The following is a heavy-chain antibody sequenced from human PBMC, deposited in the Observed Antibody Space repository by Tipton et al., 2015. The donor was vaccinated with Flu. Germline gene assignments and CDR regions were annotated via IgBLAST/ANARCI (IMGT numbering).Heavy chain of an antibody. CDR1: GEALSGYY. V-gene: IGHV4-4*07. D-gene: IGHD6-19*01. CDR2: IYTGGSS. CDR3: ARDHQWLRTSANWFDP. J-gene: IGHJ5*02. Sequence: GEALSGYYWSWIRQPAGKGLEWIGRIYTGGSSYYNPSLKSRVTISVDTSKNQFSLNLSSVTAADTAVYHCARDHQWLRTSANWFDPWGQGTLVTVSS.